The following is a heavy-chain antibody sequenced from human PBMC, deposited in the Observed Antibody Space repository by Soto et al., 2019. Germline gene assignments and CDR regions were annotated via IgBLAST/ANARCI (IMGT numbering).Heavy chain of an antibody. D-gene: IGHD6-13*01. J-gene: IGHJ4*02. CDR3: ARYRREAVAGYTLDN. V-gene: IGHV4-59*01. Sequence: SETLSLTCTVSGGSISSNYWTWIRQPPGKGLEWIGYVYNSGSTNYNPSLKSLVTISEDTSKSQFSLKVNSMTAADTAVYYCARYRREAVAGYTLDNWGQGILVTVSS. CDR1: GGSISSNY. CDR2: VYNSGST.